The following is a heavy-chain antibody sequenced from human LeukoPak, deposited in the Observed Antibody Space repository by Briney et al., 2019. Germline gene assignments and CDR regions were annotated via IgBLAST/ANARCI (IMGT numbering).Heavy chain of an antibody. CDR2: ISISGGTT. D-gene: IGHD4-17*01. J-gene: IGHJ4*02. CDR1: GFLFNNAW. Sequence: PGGSLRLSCAVSGFLFNNAWMIWVRQAPGKGLEWVSSISISGGTTYYADSVRGRFTISRENSKSTLYLQMNSLRADDTAVYYCANEIRPNDYWGQGTLVTVSS. CDR3: ANEIRPNDY. V-gene: IGHV3-23*01.